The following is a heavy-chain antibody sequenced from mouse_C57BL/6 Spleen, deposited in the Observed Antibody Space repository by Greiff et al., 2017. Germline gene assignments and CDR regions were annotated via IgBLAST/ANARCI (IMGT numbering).Heavy chain of an antibody. CDR3: ARSYYNGSSFDY. CDR1: GYTFTSYW. J-gene: IGHJ2*01. Sequence: QVQLQQPGAELVKPGASVKLSCKASGYTFTSYWMHWVKQRPGQGLEWIGMIHPNSGSTNYNEKFQSKATLTVDKSSTTADMQLSSLTSDDSAVYYCARSYYNGSSFDYWGQGTTLTVSS. V-gene: IGHV1-64*01. CDR2: IHPNSGST. D-gene: IGHD1-1*01.